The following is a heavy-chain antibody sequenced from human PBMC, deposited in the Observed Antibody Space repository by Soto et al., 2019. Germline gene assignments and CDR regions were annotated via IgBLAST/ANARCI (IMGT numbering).Heavy chain of an antibody. J-gene: IGHJ4*02. D-gene: IGHD2-21*01. CDR1: DFSFSDHY. CDR3: ARGMTASNIIYYFDY. Sequence: GGSLRLSCAASDFSFSDHYMSWIRQAPAKGLEWVSYISPASSTIYYADSVKGRFTISRDNAKNSLYLQMNSLRADDTAVYYCARGMTASNIIYYFDYWGQGTLVTAPQ. CDR2: ISPASSTI. V-gene: IGHV3-11*01.